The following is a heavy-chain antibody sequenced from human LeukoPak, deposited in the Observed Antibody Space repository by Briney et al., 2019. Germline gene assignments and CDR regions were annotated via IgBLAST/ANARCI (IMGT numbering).Heavy chain of an antibody. Sequence: SETLSLTCAVYGGSFSGYYWSWIRQPPGKGLEWIGEINHSGSTNYNPSLKSRVTISVDTSKNQFSLKLSSVTAADTAVYYCARGGWQRWSYSDYWGRGTLVTVSS. CDR1: GGSFSGYY. J-gene: IGHJ4*02. V-gene: IGHV4-34*01. CDR2: INHSGST. D-gene: IGHD5-18*01. CDR3: ARGGWQRWSYSDY.